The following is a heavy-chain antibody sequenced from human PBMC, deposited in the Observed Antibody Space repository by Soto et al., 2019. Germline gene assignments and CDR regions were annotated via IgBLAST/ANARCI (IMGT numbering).Heavy chain of an antibody. CDR2: ISGSGGST. D-gene: IGHD5-12*01. V-gene: IGHV3-23*01. Sequence: GGSLRLSCAASGFTFSSYAMSWVRQAPGKGLEWVSAISGSGGSTYYADSVKGRFTISRDNSKNTLYLQMKSLRAEDTAVYYCAKDSGDIVASKGGKTNRGGSDYWGQGTLVTVSS. J-gene: IGHJ4*02. CDR3: AKDSGDIVASKGGKTNRGGSDY. CDR1: GFTFSSYA.